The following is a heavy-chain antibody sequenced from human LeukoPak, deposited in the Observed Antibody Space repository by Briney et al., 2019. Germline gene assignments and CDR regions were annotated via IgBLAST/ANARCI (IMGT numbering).Heavy chain of an antibody. V-gene: IGHV3-23*01. Sequence: PGGSLRLSCAASGFTFTYYDMTWVRQAPGKGLEWVSTVDGGGGVANYADSVKGRFTISRDDAKNSLCLQMNSLRAEDTAVYYCARARFCGSGNCHLDSWGQGTLVTVSS. CDR3: ARARFCGSGNCHLDS. CDR2: VDGGGGVA. J-gene: IGHJ4*02. CDR1: GFTFTYYD. D-gene: IGHD2-15*01.